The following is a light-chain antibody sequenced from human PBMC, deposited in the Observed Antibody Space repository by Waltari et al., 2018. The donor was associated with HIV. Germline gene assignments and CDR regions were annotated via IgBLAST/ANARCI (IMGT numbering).Light chain of an antibody. V-gene: IGKV1-5*03. CDR1: QSISSW. J-gene: IGKJ2*01. Sequence: DIQMTQPPSTLSASVGDRVTIGCRASQSISSWLAWYQQKPGKAPKPLVYKTSTLESGVPSRFSGSGSGTEFTLTISSLQPDDFATYYCQQYNSLPYTFGQGTKLEI. CDR3: QQYNSLPYT. CDR2: KTS.